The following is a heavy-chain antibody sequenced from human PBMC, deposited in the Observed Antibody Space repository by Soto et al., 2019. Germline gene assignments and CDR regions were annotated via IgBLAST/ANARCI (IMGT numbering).Heavy chain of an antibody. J-gene: IGHJ4*02. D-gene: IGHD3-22*01. V-gene: IGHV3-33*01. CDR3: ARVGYYDSSGYYSAFDY. CDR2: IWYDGSNK. Sequence: GCLRLSCAASGFSVSSYGMHWVRQAPGKGLEWVAVIWYDGSNKYYADSVKGRFTISRDNSKNTLYLQMNSLRAEDTAVYYCARVGYYDSSGYYSAFDYWGQGTLVTVSS. CDR1: GFSVSSYG.